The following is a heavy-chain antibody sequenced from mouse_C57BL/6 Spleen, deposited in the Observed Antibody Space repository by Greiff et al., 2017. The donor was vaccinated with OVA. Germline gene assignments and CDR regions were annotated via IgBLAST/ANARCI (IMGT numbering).Heavy chain of an antibody. CDR1: GYTFTSYW. Sequence: QVQLQQPGSELVKPGASVKLSCKASGYTFTSYWMHWVKQRPGQGLEWIGMIHPNSGSTNYNEKFKSKATLTVDKSSSTAYMQLSSLTSEDSAVYYCAPIYYYYFDYWGQGTTLTVSS. CDR3: APIYYYYFDY. V-gene: IGHV1-64*01. D-gene: IGHD1-1*01. J-gene: IGHJ2*01. CDR2: IHPNSGST.